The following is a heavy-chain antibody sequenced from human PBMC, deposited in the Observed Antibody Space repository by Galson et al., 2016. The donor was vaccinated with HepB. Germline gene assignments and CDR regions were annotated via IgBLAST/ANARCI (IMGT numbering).Heavy chain of an antibody. J-gene: IGHJ5*02. CDR3: AKMGGFCSSATCYRADR. D-gene: IGHD2-2*01. Sequence: SLRLSCAASGFTFSSYAMTWVRQAPGQGLEWVSAIIGSGDRTYYADSVKGRFTISRDNSKNTLYLQMNSLRAEDTAVHYCAKMGGFCSSATCYRADRWGQGTLVTVSS. V-gene: IGHV3-23*01. CDR1: GFTFSSYA. CDR2: IIGSGDRT.